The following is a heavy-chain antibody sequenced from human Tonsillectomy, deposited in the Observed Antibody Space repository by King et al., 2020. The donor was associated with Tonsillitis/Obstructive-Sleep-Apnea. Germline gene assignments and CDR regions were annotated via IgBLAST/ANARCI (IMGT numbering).Heavy chain of an antibody. J-gene: IGHJ4*02. V-gene: IGHV3-15*07. Sequence: VQLVESGGGLVKPGGSLRLSCAASGFTFSNAWMNWFRQAQGKGREWVGRIKRKPDGGTPDYAEPVKGGFTISRDDSKNTRYLQMKSLKTEDTAVYYCTTGGVVVVVAASDYFDYWGQGTLVTVSS. CDR3: TTGGVVVVVAASDYFDY. CDR2: IKRKPDGGTP. CDR1: GFTFSNAW. D-gene: IGHD2-15*01.